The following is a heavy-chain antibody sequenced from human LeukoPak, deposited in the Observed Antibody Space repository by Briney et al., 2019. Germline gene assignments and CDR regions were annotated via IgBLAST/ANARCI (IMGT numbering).Heavy chain of an antibody. V-gene: IGHV7-4-1*02. CDR3: AKEGGGKVRNGAFDY. Sequence: GASVKVSCKASGDTFTSYAMNWVRQAPGQGLEWMGWINTNTGNPTYAQGFTGRFVFSLDTSVSTAYLQISSLKAEDTAVYYWAKEGGGKVRNGAFDYWGQGTLVTVSS. CDR2: INTNTGNP. J-gene: IGHJ4*02. CDR1: GDTFTSYA. D-gene: IGHD1-1*01.